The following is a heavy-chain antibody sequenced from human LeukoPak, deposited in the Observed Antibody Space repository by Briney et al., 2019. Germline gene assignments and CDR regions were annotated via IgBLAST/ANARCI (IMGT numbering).Heavy chain of an antibody. D-gene: IGHD5-12*01. CDR3: ARRGGYDFAFDY. Sequence: SETLSLTCTVSGVSISNYYWSWIRQPPGKGLENIGYTYYSGSTNYNPSLKSRVTISVDTAKNQFSLKLSSVTAADTAVYYCARRGGYDFAFDYWGQGTLVTVSS. CDR1: GVSISNYY. J-gene: IGHJ4*02. V-gene: IGHV4-59*08. CDR2: TYYSGST.